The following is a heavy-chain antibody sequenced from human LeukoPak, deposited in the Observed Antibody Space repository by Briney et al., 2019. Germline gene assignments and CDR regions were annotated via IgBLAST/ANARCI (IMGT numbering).Heavy chain of an antibody. D-gene: IGHD3-22*01. CDR1: GGSISSYY. Sequence: SETLSLTCTVSGGSISSYYWSWIRQPAGKGLEWIGRIYTSGSTNYNPSLKSRVTMSVDTSKNQFSLKLSSVTAADTAVYCCAGNYYDSSGYYYWGQGTLVTVSS. J-gene: IGHJ4*02. V-gene: IGHV4-4*07. CDR3: AGNYYDSSGYYY. CDR2: IYTSGST.